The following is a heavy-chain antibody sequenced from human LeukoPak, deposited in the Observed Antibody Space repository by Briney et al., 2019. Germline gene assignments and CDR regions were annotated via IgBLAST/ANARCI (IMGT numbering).Heavy chain of an antibody. J-gene: IGHJ4*02. Sequence: SETLSLTCAVYGGSFSGYYWSWIRQPPGKGLEWIGYIYYSGSTNYSPSLKSRVTISVDTSKNQFSLKLSSVTASDTAVYYCARAVYSEYDWDYWGQGTLVTVSS. CDR3: ARAVYSEYDWDY. CDR2: IYYSGST. V-gene: IGHV4-59*01. D-gene: IGHD5-12*01. CDR1: GGSFSGYY.